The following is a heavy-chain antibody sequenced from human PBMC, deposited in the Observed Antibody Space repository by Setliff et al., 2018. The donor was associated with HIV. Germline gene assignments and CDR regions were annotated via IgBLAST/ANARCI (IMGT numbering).Heavy chain of an antibody. CDR2: IIPNSGGT. D-gene: IGHD6-13*01. CDR3: ARGGIAAAGTLNYYYYGLDV. CDR1: GYTFTGYY. Sequence: ASVKVSCKASGYTFTGYYLHWVRQAPGQGLEWMGWIIPNSGGTNYAQKFQGWVTMTRDTSISTTYMELNRLRSDDTAVYYCARGGIAAAGTLNYYYYGLDVWGQGTTVTVSS. J-gene: IGHJ6*02. V-gene: IGHV1-2*04.